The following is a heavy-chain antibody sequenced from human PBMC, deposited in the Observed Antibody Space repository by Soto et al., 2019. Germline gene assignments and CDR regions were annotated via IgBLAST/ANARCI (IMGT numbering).Heavy chain of an antibody. CDR2: IYYSGST. V-gene: IGHV4-59*12. J-gene: IGHJ6*02. CDR1: GGSISSYY. CDR3: ASRRYYYYGMDV. Sequence: SETLSLTCTVSGGSISSYYWSWIRQPPGKGLEWIGYIYYSGSTNYNPSLKSRVTISVDTSKNQFSLKLSSVTAADTAVYYCASRRYYYYGMDVWGQGTTVTVSS.